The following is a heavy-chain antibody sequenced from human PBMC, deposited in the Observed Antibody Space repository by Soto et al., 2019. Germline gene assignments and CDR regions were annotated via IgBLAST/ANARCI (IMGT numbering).Heavy chain of an antibody. CDR3: AKEGGLSGSYYISSSYYFDY. Sequence: QVQLVESGGGVVQPGRSLRLSCVASGFTFSSYGMHWVRQAPGKGLEWVAIISYDGSTTYYADSVKGRFTISRDNSKNTLYLQRNSLRAEDTSVYYCAKEGGLSGSYYISSSYYFDYWGQGTLVTVSS. CDR2: ISYDGSTT. D-gene: IGHD1-26*01. V-gene: IGHV3-30*18. J-gene: IGHJ4*02. CDR1: GFTFSSYG.